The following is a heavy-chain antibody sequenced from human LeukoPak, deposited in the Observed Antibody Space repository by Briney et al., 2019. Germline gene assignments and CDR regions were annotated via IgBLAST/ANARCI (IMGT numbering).Heavy chain of an antibody. D-gene: IGHD3-10*01. CDR1: GFTFSNYW. V-gene: IGHV3-7*04. CDR3: ARGITMAN. CDR2: IKQDGSER. J-gene: IGHJ4*02. Sequence: GGSLRLSCAASGFTFSNYWMTWVRQAPGKGLEWVANIKQDGSERDYVDSVKGRFTISRDDATNSLYLQMNSLRAEDTAVYYCARGITMANWGQGTLVTVSS.